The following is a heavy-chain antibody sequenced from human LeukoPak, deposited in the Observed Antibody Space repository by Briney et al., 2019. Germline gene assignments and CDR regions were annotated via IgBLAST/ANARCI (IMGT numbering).Heavy chain of an antibody. Sequence: KPSETLSLTCTVSGGSISTYYWSWVRQPPGKGLEWIGYVYYSGSTEYNPSLKSRVIISIDTSEIQFSLKLNSMTAADTAVYYCARGRDFWSAYSFDYWGQGTLVTVSS. J-gene: IGHJ4*02. D-gene: IGHD3-3*01. CDR2: VYYSGST. V-gene: IGHV4-59*01. CDR1: GGSISTYY. CDR3: ARGRDFWSAYSFDY.